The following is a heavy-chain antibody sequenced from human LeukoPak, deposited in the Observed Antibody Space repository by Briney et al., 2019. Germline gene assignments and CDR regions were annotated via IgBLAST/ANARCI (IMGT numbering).Heavy chain of an antibody. D-gene: IGHD4-17*01. V-gene: IGHV1-69*04. CDR3: ARVGMSVTTPNYYYYGMDV. Sequence: SVKVSCKASGGTFSSYAISWVRQAPGQGLEWMGRIIPILGIANYAQKFQGRVMITADKSTSTAYMELSSLRSEDTAVYYCARVGMSVTTPNYYYYGMDVWGQGTTVTVSS. CDR2: IIPILGIA. CDR1: GGTFSSYA. J-gene: IGHJ6*02.